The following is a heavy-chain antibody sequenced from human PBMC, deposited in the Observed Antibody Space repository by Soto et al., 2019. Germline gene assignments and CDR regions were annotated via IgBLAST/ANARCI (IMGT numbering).Heavy chain of an antibody. CDR2: ISGSGGST. V-gene: IGHV3-23*01. Sequence: VGSVRLSCAASGFTFSSYAMSWVRQAPGKGLEWVSAISGSGGSTYYADSVKGRFTISRDNSKNTLYQQMNSLRAEDTAVYYCAKEMVRTANHYGMDVWGQGTTVTVSS. CDR3: AKEMVRTANHYGMDV. D-gene: IGHD3-10*01. CDR1: GFTFSSYA. J-gene: IGHJ6*02.